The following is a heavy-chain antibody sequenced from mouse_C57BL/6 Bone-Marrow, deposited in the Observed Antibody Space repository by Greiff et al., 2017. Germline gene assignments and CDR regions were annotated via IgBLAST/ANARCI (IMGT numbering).Heavy chain of an antibody. Sequence: VKLVESGGDLVKPGGSLKLSCAASGFTFSSYGMSWVRQTPDKRLEWVATISSGGSYTYYPDSVKGRFTISRDNAKNTLYLQMSSLKSEDTAMYYCARPTGFAYWGQGTLVTVSA. V-gene: IGHV5-6*02. CDR2: ISSGGSYT. J-gene: IGHJ3*01. CDR1: GFTFSSYG. CDR3: ARPTGFAY.